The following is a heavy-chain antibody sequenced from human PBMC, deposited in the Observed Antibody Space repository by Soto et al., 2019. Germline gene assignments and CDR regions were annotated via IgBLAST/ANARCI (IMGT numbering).Heavy chain of an antibody. CDR3: ARRDSSGYYPYYYYYGIDD. CDR1: GCSISSSSYY. J-gene: IGHJ6*02. Sequence: PSETLTLTCIVSGCSISSSSYYWGWIRQPPGKWRVWIGSIYYSGTTYYNPSIGSRVTTSVDSSKNLFSLKLSPVTDAETAVYFGARRDSSGYYPYYYYYGIDDWGQGTTVTVYS. V-gene: IGHV4-39*01. CDR2: IYYSGTT. D-gene: IGHD3-22*01.